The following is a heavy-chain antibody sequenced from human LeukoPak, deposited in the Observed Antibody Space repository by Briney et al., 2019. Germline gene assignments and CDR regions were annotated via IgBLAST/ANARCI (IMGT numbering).Heavy chain of an antibody. CDR3: AKDYGPRSGSYAPD. Sequence: QPGGSLRHSCAASGFTFDDYAMHWVRQAPGEGLEWVSGISWNSGSIGYADSVKGRFTISRDNAKNSLYLQMNSLRAEDTALYYCAKDYGPRSGSYAPDWGQGTLSPSPQ. CDR1: GFTFDDYA. CDR2: ISWNSGSI. V-gene: IGHV3-9*01. D-gene: IGHD1-26*01. J-gene: IGHJ4*02.